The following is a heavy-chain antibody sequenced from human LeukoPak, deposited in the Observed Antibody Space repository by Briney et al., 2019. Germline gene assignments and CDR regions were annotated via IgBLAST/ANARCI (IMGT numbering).Heavy chain of an antibody. Sequence: ASVKVSCKASGYTFTSYDINWVRQATGQGLEWMGWMNPNSGNTGYAQKFQGRVTMTRNTSISTAYMELSSLRSEDTAVYYCARDVVGIAARYFDYWGQGTLVTVSS. CDR2: MNPNSGNT. V-gene: IGHV1-8*01. CDR3: ARDVVGIAARYFDY. CDR1: GYTFTSYD. J-gene: IGHJ4*02. D-gene: IGHD6-6*01.